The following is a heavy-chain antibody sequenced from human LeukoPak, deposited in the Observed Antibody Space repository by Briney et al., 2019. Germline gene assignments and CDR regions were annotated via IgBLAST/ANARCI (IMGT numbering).Heavy chain of an antibody. CDR1: GFTFSNHG. D-gene: IGHD7-27*01. V-gene: IGHV3-23*01. CDR2: ISPRGGGT. Sequence: GGTLRLSCAASGFTFSNHGMNWVRQAPGKGLEWLPGISPRGGGTYYADSVKGRFTISRDDSKNTLSLQMNSLRVEDTAVYYCARDLAWGAFDYWGQGTLVTVSS. CDR3: ARDLAWGAFDY. J-gene: IGHJ4*02.